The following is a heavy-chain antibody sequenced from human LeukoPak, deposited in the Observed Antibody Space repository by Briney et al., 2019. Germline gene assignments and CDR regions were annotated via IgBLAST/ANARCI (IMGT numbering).Heavy chain of an antibody. J-gene: IGHJ5*02. Sequence: AGSRRLSCAASGFTFSSYWMHWVRQGPGKGLGWVSRISTDGSSTDYADSVKGRFTISRENAKNTLYLQMNSLRAEDTAVYYCARTRTLPIAGGFDTWGQGSLVTVSS. CDR3: ARTRTLPIAGGFDT. CDR1: GFTFSSYW. V-gene: IGHV3-74*01. D-gene: IGHD3-16*01. CDR2: ISTDGSST.